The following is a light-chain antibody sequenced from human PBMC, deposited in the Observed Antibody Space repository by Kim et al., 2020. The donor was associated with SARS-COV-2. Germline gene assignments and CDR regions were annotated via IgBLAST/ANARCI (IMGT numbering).Light chain of an antibody. CDR2: AAS. CDR3: QQLNSYPLT. CDR1: QDISSY. V-gene: IGKV1-9*01. Sequence: IQLTQSPSSLSASVGDRVTITCRASQDISSYLAWYQQKPGKAPKLLIYAASTLQSGVPSRFSGSGSGTDFTLTIRSLQPEDFATYYCQQLNSYPLTFGGGTKVDIK. J-gene: IGKJ4*01.